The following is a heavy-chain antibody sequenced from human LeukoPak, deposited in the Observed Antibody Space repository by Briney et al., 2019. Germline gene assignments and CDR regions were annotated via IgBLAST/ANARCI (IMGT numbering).Heavy chain of an antibody. CDR3: AREGNYYFDY. V-gene: IGHV3-7*01. CDR1: GFTFSNYW. D-gene: IGHD1-7*01. J-gene: IGHJ4*02. Sequence: GGSLRLSCAASGFTFSNYWMTWVRQAPGKGLEWVANIKEDGSEIFYVDSVKGRFTISRDNSKNTLYLQMNSLRAEDTAVYYCAREGNYYFDYWGQGTLVTVSS. CDR2: IKEDGSEI.